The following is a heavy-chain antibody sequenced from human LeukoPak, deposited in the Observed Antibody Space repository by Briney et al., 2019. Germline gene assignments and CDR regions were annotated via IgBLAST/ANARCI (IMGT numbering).Heavy chain of an antibody. D-gene: IGHD3-10*01. Sequence: AGGSLRLSCAASGFTVSSNYMSWVRQAPGKGLEWVSVIYSGGSTYYADSVKGRFTISRDNSKNTVYLQMNSLRAEDTAVYYCARGREVDVDYWGQGTLVTVSS. J-gene: IGHJ4*02. V-gene: IGHV3-53*01. CDR1: GFTVSSNY. CDR3: ARGREVDVDY. CDR2: IYSGGST.